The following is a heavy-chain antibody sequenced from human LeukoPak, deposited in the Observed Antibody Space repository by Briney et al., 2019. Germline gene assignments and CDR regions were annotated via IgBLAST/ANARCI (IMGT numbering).Heavy chain of an antibody. V-gene: IGHV1-18*01. CDR1: GYTFTSYG. Sequence: ASVKVSCKASGYTFTSYGISWVRQAPGQGLEWMGWISAYNGNTNYAQKLQGRVTMTTDTSTSTAYMELRSLRSDDTAVYYCARTTPLTIFGVVIEVGYYYGMDVWGQGTTVTVS. J-gene: IGHJ6*02. CDR2: ISAYNGNT. D-gene: IGHD3-3*01. CDR3: ARTTPLTIFGVVIEVGYYYGMDV.